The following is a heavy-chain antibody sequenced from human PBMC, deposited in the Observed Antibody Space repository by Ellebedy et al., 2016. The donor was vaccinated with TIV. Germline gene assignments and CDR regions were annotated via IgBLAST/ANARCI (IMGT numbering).Heavy chain of an antibody. CDR1: GFTFSSYS. Sequence: GGSLRLSCAASGFTFSSYSMNWVRQAPGKGLEWVSSISSSSSYIYYADSVKGRFTISRDNAKNSLYLQMNSLRAEDTAVYYCARGGDLDIVVVPAAVYFDYWGQGTLVTVSS. CDR2: ISSSSSYI. CDR3: ARGGDLDIVVVPAAVYFDY. V-gene: IGHV3-21*01. D-gene: IGHD2-2*03. J-gene: IGHJ4*02.